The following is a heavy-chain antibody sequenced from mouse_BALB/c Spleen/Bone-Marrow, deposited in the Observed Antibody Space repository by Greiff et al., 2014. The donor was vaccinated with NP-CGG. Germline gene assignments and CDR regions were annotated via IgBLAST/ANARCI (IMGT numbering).Heavy chain of an antibody. CDR1: GYTFTEYT. CDR2: INPNNGGS. J-gene: IGHJ3*01. D-gene: IGHD2-1*01. CDR3: VRGFYFGNYVFAY. V-gene: IGHV1-18*01. Sequence: VQLQQSGPELVKPGASVKISCKTSGYTFTEYTMHWVKQSLGKSLEWIGAINPNNGGSTYNQKFKGKATLTVDKSSSTAYMELRSLTSEDSAVYYCVRGFYFGNYVFAYWSQGTLVTVSA.